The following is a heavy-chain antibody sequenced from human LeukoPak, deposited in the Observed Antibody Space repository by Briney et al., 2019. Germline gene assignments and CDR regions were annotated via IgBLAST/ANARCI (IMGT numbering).Heavy chain of an antibody. CDR2: ISYDGTNK. J-gene: IGHJ3*02. CDR3: ARESSPEDAFDI. CDR1: GFTFSSYA. Sequence: GGSLRLSCAASGFTFSSYAMHWVRQAPGKGLEWVAVISYDGTNKYYADSVKGRFTISRDNSKNSLYLQMNSLRAEDTAVYYCARESSPEDAFDIWGQGTMVTVSS. V-gene: IGHV3-30-3*01.